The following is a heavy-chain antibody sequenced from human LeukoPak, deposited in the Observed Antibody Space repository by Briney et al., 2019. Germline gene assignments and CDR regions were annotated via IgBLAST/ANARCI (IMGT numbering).Heavy chain of an antibody. CDR2: IYTSGST. CDR1: GGSISSYY. V-gene: IGHV4-4*07. Sequence: SETLSLTCTVSGGSISSYYWSWIRQPAGKGLEWIGRIYTSGSTNYNPSLKSRVTMSVDTPKNQFSLKLSSVTAADTAVYYCARGEGVGPYYYYYYMDVWGKGTTVTVSS. D-gene: IGHD3-10*01. J-gene: IGHJ6*03. CDR3: ARGEGVGPYYYYYYMDV.